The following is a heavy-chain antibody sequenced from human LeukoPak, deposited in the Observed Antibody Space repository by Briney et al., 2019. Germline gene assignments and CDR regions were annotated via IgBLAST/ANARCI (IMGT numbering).Heavy chain of an antibody. CDR1: GYTFTDDY. Sequence: ALLKVSCKASGYTFTDDYIHWVRQAPGQGLEWMGWINVNSGGTNYAQKFYARVTMTRDTSISTAYMELSRLRSDDTAVFYCARSPHILTGENFDFWGQGTLVTVSS. J-gene: IGHJ4*02. D-gene: IGHD3-9*01. CDR3: ARSPHILTGENFDF. CDR2: INVNSGGT. V-gene: IGHV1-2*02.